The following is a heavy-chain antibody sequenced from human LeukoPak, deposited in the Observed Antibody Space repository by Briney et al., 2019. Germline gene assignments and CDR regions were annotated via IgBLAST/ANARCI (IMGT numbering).Heavy chain of an antibody. V-gene: IGHV3-23*01. CDR3: AKVAIAANYYFDY. J-gene: IGHJ4*02. Sequence: GPLRLPCAASGFTFSSYAMSWVRQAPGKGLEWVSAISGSGGSTYYADSVKGRFTISRDNSRNTLYLQMNSLRAEDTAVYYCAKVAIAANYYFDYWGQGTLVTVSS. CDR1: GFTFSSYA. D-gene: IGHD6-6*01. CDR2: ISGSGGST.